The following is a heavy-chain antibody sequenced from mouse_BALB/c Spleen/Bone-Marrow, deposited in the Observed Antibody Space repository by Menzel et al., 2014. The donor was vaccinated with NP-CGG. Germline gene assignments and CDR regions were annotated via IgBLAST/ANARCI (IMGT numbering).Heavy chain of an antibody. V-gene: IGHV1-15*01. D-gene: IGHD1-1*01. CDR2: IDPETGGT. J-gene: IGHJ3*01. CDR3: TREGYYGSSPAWFAY. Sequence: VQLQQSGAELVRPGASVTLSCKASGYTFTDYEMHWVKQTPVHGLEWIGAIDPETGGTAYNQKFKGKATLTADKSSSTAYMEPRSLTSEDSAVYYCTREGYYGSSPAWFAYWGQGTLVTVSA. CDR1: GYTFTDYE.